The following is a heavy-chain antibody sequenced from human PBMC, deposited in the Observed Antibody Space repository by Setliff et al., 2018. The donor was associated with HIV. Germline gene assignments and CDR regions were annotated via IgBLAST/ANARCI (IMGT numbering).Heavy chain of an antibody. CDR3: AREIYGGNSRPFDY. J-gene: IGHJ4*02. Sequence: SETLSLTCTVSGGSMTGYFWNWIRQSPGKGQEWIGYIYYNGDTNYNPTLNSRGTISVDTSKNQFSLKLSSVTAADTAVYYCAREIYGGNSRPFDYWGPGTLVTVSS. D-gene: IGHD4-17*01. CDR2: IYYNGDT. CDR1: GGSMTGYF. V-gene: IGHV4-59*01.